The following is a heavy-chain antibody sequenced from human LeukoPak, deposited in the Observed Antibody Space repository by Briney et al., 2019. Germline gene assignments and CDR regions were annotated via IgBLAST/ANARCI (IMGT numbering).Heavy chain of an antibody. D-gene: IGHD6-13*01. J-gene: IGHJ4*02. V-gene: IGHV4-34*01. CDR3: AGSRLAAAGTFQNY. CDR2: INHSGST. CDR1: GGSFSGYY. Sequence: PSETLSLTCAVYGGSFSGYYWSWIRQPPGKGLEWIGEINHSGSTNYNPSLKSRVTISVDTSKNQFSLKLSSVTAADTAVYYRAGSRLAAAGTFQNYWGQGTLVTVSS.